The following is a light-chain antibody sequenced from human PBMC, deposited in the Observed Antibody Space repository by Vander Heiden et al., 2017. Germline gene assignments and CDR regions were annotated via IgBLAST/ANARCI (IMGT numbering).Light chain of an antibody. Sequence: IVMSQSPDSLAVSLGERDTINCKSSQSVLYRSNNENYLAWYQQKPGQPPKLLIYSASTRESGVPDRFSGSGSGTDFTLTISSLQAEDVAVYYCQQYYSTPLTFGQGTKVEIK. CDR2: SAS. CDR1: QSVLYRSNNENY. CDR3: QQYYSTPLT. J-gene: IGKJ1*01. V-gene: IGKV4-1*01.